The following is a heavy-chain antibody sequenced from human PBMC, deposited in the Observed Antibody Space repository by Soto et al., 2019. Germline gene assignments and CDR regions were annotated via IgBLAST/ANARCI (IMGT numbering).Heavy chain of an antibody. CDR3: ARLGTPPPEDYFDY. J-gene: IGHJ4*02. Sequence: SETLSLTCTVSGGSISSSSYYWGWIRQPPGKGLEWIGSIYYSGSTYYNPSLKSRVTISVDTSKNQFSLKLGSVTAADTAVYYCARLGTPPPEDYFDYWGQGTLVTVSS. V-gene: IGHV4-39*01. CDR2: IYYSGST. CDR1: GGSISSSSYY.